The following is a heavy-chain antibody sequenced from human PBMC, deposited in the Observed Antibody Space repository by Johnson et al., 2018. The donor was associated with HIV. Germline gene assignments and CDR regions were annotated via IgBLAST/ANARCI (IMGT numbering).Heavy chain of an antibody. CDR3: ARGKGAAVGLDAFDI. CDR2: ISYDGHNE. CDR1: GFTFSNYA. Sequence: QLVESGGGLVKPGGSLKLSCAASGFTFSNYAMNWVRQAPGKGLEWVAVISYDGHNEYYADSVEGRFTVSRDNTKNTLYLQMNSLRAEDTALYYCARGKGAAVGLDAFDIWGQGTMVTVSS. J-gene: IGHJ3*02. V-gene: IGHV3-30*04. D-gene: IGHD6-13*01.